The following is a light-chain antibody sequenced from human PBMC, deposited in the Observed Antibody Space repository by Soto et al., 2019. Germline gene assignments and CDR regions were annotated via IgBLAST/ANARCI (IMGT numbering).Light chain of an antibody. CDR2: ETS. J-gene: IGKJ4*01. CDR1: EYVRVY. Sequence: ENVLTQFPATLSLSPGESATLSCRASEYVRVYLAWYHQKPGQAPRLLMYETSTRAPDIPRRFSGSGSGTDFTLSISSLEPEDSGVYYCQQRNDWPALSFGGGTKVEIK. CDR3: QQRNDWPALS. V-gene: IGKV3-11*01.